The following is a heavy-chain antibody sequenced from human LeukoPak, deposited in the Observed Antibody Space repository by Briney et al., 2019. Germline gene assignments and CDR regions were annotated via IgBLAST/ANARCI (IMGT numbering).Heavy chain of an antibody. V-gene: IGHV4-34*09. CDR3: ASGRTVVTVSEGLVDI. Sequence: SETLSLTCAVYGGSFSGYYWSWIRQPPGKGLEWIGEINHSGSTNYNPSLKSRVTISVDTSKNQFSLKLSSVTAADTAVYYCASGRTVVTVSEGLVDIWGQGTMVTVSS. J-gene: IGHJ3*02. D-gene: IGHD4-23*01. CDR1: GGSFSGYY. CDR2: INHSGST.